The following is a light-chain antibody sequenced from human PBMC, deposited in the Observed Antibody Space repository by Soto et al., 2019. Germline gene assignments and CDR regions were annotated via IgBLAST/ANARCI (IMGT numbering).Light chain of an antibody. CDR1: QSVLYSSDNKNY. V-gene: IGKV4-1*01. CDR2: WAS. CDR3: QQSYSIPYT. J-gene: IGKJ2*01. Sequence: DIVMTQSPDSLAVSLGERATINCKSSQSVLYSSDNKNYLDWYQQKPGQTPKLLIYWASTRESGVPDRSSGSGSGTDFTLTISSLQAEDVAVYYCQQSYSIPYTFGQGTKLEIK.